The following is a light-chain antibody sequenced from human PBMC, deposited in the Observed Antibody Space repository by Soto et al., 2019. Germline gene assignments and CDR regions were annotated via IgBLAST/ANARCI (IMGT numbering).Light chain of an antibody. CDR2: DAS. CDR3: QQRTHWPSFS. J-gene: IGKJ5*01. CDR1: QSVRSY. Sequence: EIVLTQSPATLSLSPGERATLSCRASQSVRSYLAWYQQKPGQAPRLLIPDASSRATGIAARFSARGSRTYFTLPISSLEPEDFEFYYCQQRTHWPSFSFGQGTRLEI. V-gene: IGKV3-11*01.